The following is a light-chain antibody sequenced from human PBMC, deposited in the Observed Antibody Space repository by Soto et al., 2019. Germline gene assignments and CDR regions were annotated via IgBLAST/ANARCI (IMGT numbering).Light chain of an antibody. J-gene: IGKJ1*01. CDR3: QQYGSSPWT. CDR1: QSVSSSY. Sequence: ENVFTQSPGTPSLSPGGRATPSRRASQSVSSSYLAWYQQKPGQAPRLLIYGASSRATGIPDRFSGSGSGTDFTLTISRLEPEDFAVYYCQQYGSSPWTFGQGTKVDIK. CDR2: GAS. V-gene: IGKV3-20*01.